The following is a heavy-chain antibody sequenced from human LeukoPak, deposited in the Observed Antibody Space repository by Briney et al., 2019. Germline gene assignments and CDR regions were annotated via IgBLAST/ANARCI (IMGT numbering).Heavy chain of an antibody. Sequence: GGSLRLSCAASGFTFSSYSMNWVRQAPGKGLEWVSSISSSRSYLNYADSVKGRFTISRDNAKNSLYLQMNSLRAEDTAVYYCARDPNYYDSSGYYYYMDVWGKGTTVTVSS. CDR3: ARDPNYYDSSGYYYYMDV. CDR2: ISSSRSYL. J-gene: IGHJ6*03. CDR1: GFTFSSYS. D-gene: IGHD3-22*01. V-gene: IGHV3-21*01.